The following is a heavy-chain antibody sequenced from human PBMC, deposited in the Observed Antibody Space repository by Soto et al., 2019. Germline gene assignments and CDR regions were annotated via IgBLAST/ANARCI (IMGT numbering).Heavy chain of an antibody. CDR1: GFTFSSSV. Sequence: EVQLLESGGGLVQPGWSLRLSCAASGFTFSSSVMTWVRQAPGKGLEWVSAISGSGGSTYYADSVKGRFTISRDNSKNMVYLQMNSLRAEDTAVYYCAKDGTWIQLWLVYWGQGTLVTVSS. CDR2: ISGSGGST. V-gene: IGHV3-23*01. D-gene: IGHD5-18*01. J-gene: IGHJ4*02. CDR3: AKDGTWIQLWLVY.